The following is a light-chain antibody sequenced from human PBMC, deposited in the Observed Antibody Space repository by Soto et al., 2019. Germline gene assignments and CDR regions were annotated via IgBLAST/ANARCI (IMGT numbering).Light chain of an antibody. CDR3: QQRCNWPVNT. V-gene: IGKV3-11*01. J-gene: IGKJ2*01. CDR2: DAS. Sequence: EIVLTQSPATLSLSPGERATLSCRASQSVSSYLAWYQQKPGQAPRLLIFDASNRATGIPARFSGSGSGTDFTLTISGLEPEDFAVYYCQQRCNWPVNTFGQGTKLEIK. CDR1: QSVSSY.